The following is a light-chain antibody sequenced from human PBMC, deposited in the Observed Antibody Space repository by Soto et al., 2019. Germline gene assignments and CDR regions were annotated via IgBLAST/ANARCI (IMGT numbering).Light chain of an antibody. CDR2: EVS. CDR1: SSDVGDYSY. CDR3: SSYAGSSNV. Sequence: QSVLTQPASVSGSPGQSITISCTGASSDVGDYSYVSWYQHHPGQAPGLLIYEVSNRPSGVSHRFSGSKSGNTASLTVSGLQAEDEADYYCSSYAGSSNVFGTGTKVTVL. J-gene: IGLJ1*01. V-gene: IGLV2-14*01.